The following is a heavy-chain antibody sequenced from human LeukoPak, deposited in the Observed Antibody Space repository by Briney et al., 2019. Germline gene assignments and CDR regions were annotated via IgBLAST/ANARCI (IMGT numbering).Heavy chain of an antibody. CDR2: IWYDGSNK. Sequence: GRSLRLSCVVSGFTFSSYGMHWVRQAPGKGLEWVALIWYDGSNKYYADSVKGRFTISRDNSKNTVYLQMHSLRDEDTAVYYCAKGGEMATIEESDYWGQGTLVTVSS. D-gene: IGHD5-24*01. CDR3: AKGGEMATIEESDY. J-gene: IGHJ4*02. CDR1: GFTFSSYG. V-gene: IGHV3-33*06.